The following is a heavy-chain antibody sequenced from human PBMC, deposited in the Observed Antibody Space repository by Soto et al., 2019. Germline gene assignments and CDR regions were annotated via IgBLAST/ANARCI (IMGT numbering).Heavy chain of an antibody. CDR1: GFTFSSYG. V-gene: IGHV3-30*18. CDR3: AKDNYYDSSGYYYSDNIDY. J-gene: IGHJ4*02. D-gene: IGHD3-22*01. CDR2: ISYDGSNK. Sequence: GGSLRLSCAASGFTFSSYGMHWVRQAPGKGLEWVAVISYDGSNKYYADSVKGRFTISRDNSKNTLYLQMNSLRAEDTAVYYCAKDNYYDSSGYYYSDNIDYWGQGTLVTVSS.